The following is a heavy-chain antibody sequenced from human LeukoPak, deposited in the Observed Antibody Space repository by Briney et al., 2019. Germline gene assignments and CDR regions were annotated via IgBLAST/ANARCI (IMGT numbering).Heavy chain of an antibody. Sequence: PGGSLRLSCAASGFTFSSYWMHWVRQAPGKGLVWVSRINSDGSSTSYADSVKGRFTISRDNAKNTLYLQMNSLRAEDTAVYYCARAMAIFEPTADYWGQGTLVTVSS. CDR3: ARAMAIFEPTADY. V-gene: IGHV3-74*01. J-gene: IGHJ4*02. D-gene: IGHD3-3*01. CDR2: INSDGSST. CDR1: GFTFSSYW.